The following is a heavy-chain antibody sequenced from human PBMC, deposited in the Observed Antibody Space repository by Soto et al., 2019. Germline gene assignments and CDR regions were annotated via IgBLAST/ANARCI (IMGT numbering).Heavy chain of an antibody. CDR1: GCSISSGCDY. Sequence: SETLSLTCAVSGCSISSGCDYWNWIRQHPGKGLEWIGYIYYIGSTYYNPSLKSRVTISLDTSKNQFSLKLSSVTAADTAVYYCARSVFPWGQGTLVTVSS. J-gene: IGHJ5*02. V-gene: IGHV4-31*11. CDR3: ARSVFP. CDR2: IYYIGST.